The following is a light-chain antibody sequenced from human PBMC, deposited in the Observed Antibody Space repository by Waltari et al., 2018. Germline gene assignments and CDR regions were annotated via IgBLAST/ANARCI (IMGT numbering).Light chain of an antibody. J-gene: IGLJ2*01. CDR3: QAWDSRTAV. CDR2: QDH. Sequence: SYELAQPPSLSVSPGQTATITCSGDNLGTKYVSWYQQKPGQSPILAIFQDHTRPSGIPGRFSGSNSGNTATLTIGGTQTMDGADYYCQAWDSRTAVFGGGTRLTVL. V-gene: IGLV3-1*01. CDR1: NLGTKY.